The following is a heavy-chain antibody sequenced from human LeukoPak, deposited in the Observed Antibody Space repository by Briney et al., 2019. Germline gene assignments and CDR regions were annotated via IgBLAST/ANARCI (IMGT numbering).Heavy chain of an antibody. D-gene: IGHD4-17*01. Sequence: GGSLRLSCAASGFTFSSSAMSWVRQAPGKGLEWVSAISNNGGYTYYADSVQGRFTISRDNSKSTLCLQMNSLRAEDTAVYYCARGDGGSSTVPIYWFDSWGQGTLVTVSS. J-gene: IGHJ5*01. CDR1: GFTFSSSA. CDR2: ISNNGGYT. V-gene: IGHV3-23*01. CDR3: ARGDGGSSTVPIYWFDS.